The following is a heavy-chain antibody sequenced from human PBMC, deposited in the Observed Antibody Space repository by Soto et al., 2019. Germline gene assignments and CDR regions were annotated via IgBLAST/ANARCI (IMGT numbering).Heavy chain of an antibody. CDR2: IIPIFDTA. CDR3: ARDLGYYDSSGYYNWFDP. D-gene: IGHD3-22*01. V-gene: IGHV1-69*01. J-gene: IGHJ5*02. CDR1: GGTFSSYA. Sequence: QVQLVQSGAEVKKPGSSVKVSCKASGGTFSSYAISWVRQAPGQGLEWMGGIIPIFDTANYAQKFQGRVTITADESTSTAYMELSSLRSEDTAVYYCARDLGYYDSSGYYNWFDPWGQGTLVTVSS.